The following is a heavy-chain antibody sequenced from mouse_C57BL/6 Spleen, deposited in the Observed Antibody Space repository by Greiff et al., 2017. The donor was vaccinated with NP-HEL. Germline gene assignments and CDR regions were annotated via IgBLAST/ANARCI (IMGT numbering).Heavy chain of an antibody. CDR1: GYAFSSSW. Sequence: QVQLQQSGPELVKPGASVKISCKASGYAFSSSWMNWVKQRPGKGLEWIGRIYPGDGDTNYNGKFKGKATLTADKYSSTAYMQLSSLTSEDSAVYFCAREDYGSSLDYWGQGTTLTVSS. J-gene: IGHJ2*01. CDR2: IYPGDGDT. D-gene: IGHD1-1*01. V-gene: IGHV1-82*01. CDR3: AREDYGSSLDY.